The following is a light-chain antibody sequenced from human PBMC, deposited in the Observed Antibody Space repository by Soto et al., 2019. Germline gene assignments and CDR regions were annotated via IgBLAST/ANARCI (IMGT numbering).Light chain of an antibody. CDR2: GAS. CDR3: QPSYRSPYT. Sequence: IQLTQSPSSQSASVGDSVTVTCRASQSINLYLNWYQQKPGKAPTLLIYGASTLQSGVPSRFSGGGSRTDFTLTISSLQTEDFATYYCQPSYRSPYTFGQGTKLEI. V-gene: IGKV1-39*01. J-gene: IGKJ2*01. CDR1: QSINLY.